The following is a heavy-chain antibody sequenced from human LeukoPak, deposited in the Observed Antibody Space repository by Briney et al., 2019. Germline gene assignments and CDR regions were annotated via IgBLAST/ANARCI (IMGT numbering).Heavy chain of an antibody. V-gene: IGHV3-30*18. D-gene: IGHD6-19*01. Sequence: PGRSLRLSCAASGFTFSSYGIHWVRQAPGKGLEWGAVISYDGSNKYYADSVKGRFTISRDNSKNTLYLQMNSLRAEDTAVYYCAKDRYSSGWYSDYWGQGTLVTVSS. CDR3: AKDRYSSGWYSDY. CDR1: GFTFSSYG. J-gene: IGHJ4*02. CDR2: ISYDGSNK.